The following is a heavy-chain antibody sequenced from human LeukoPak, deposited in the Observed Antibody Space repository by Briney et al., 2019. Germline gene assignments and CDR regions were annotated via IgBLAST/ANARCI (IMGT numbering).Heavy chain of an antibody. J-gene: IGHJ4*02. D-gene: IGHD6-19*01. CDR2: IFSSDGST. CDR1: GLRFTSFA. CDR3: AKTTAAFSSGQFPGWPVDY. Sequence: GRSLSPSCAASGLRFTSFAMDWVRQGPGKGLERVSGIFSSDGSTNYAYSVTGRFTISRDDSKTTVYLQMNRLRAEDTAVYYCAKTTAAFSSGQFPGWPVDYWGQGTMVTVPS. V-gene: IGHV3-23*01.